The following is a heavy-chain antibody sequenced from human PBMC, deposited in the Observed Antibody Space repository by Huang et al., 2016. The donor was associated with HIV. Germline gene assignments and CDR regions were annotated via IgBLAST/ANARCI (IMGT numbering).Heavy chain of an antibody. V-gene: IGHV1-8*02. CDR2: MNPNTGNP. Sequence: QVHLVQSGAEVKKPGASVKVSCKASGYTFTNYDINWVRQAPGRGLEWMGWMNPNTGNPGFAQSFQGRVTMTRKTSRTTAYMELTSLTSEDTAVYYCARSAYGDLDYWGLGTLVIVSS. CDR1: GYTFTNYD. J-gene: IGHJ4*02. D-gene: IGHD4-17*01. CDR3: ARSAYGDLDY.